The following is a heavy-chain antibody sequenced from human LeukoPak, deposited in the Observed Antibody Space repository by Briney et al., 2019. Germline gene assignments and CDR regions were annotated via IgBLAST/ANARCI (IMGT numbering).Heavy chain of an antibody. Sequence: ASVKVSCKASGYTFTSYGISWVRQAPGQGLEWMAILNPSGGSSNYAQKFQGRATLTRATSTGTVYMEQSSLRSEDTAVYYCASVYKHGMDVWGQGTTVIVSS. CDR2: LNPSGGSS. CDR1: GYTFTSYG. V-gene: IGHV1-46*01. D-gene: IGHD5-24*01. CDR3: ASVYKHGMDV. J-gene: IGHJ6*02.